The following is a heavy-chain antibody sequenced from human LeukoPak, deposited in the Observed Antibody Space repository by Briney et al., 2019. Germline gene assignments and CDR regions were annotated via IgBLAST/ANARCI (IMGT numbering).Heavy chain of an antibody. V-gene: IGHV3-23*01. CDR1: GFTFSSYA. CDR2: ISASGART. J-gene: IGHJ4*02. CDR3: ARDSAAAGLFDY. Sequence: PGGSLRLSCAASGFTFSSYAMSWVRQAPGKGLDWVSTISASGARTYYADSVKGRFTISRDNAKNSLYLQMNSLRAEDTAVYYCARDSAAAGLFDYWGQGTLVTVSS. D-gene: IGHD6-13*01.